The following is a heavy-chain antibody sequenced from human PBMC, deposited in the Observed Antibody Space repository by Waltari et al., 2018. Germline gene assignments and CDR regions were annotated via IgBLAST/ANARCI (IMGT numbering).Heavy chain of an antibody. D-gene: IGHD4-17*01. J-gene: IGHJ4*02. CDR2: IVPAFATT. Sequence: QVQLAQSGPEMKRPGSSVTVSCKASRGTFATYAITWVRHAPGQGRGWMGGIVPAFATTNYAQDFQGRVTFSADESTTTAYMGLSSLRSEDTAVYYCAGQSDYGNYRPEFDYWGQGTLVTVSS. CDR1: RGTFATYA. V-gene: IGHV1-69*01. CDR3: AGQSDYGNYRPEFDY.